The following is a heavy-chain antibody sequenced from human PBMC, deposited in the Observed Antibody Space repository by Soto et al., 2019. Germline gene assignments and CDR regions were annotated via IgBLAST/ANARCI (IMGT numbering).Heavy chain of an antibody. Sequence: QVQLVQSGAEVKKPGASVKVSFKASGYTFTSYAMHWVRQAPGQRLEWMGWINAGNGNTKYSQKFQGRVTITRDTSASTAYMDVRSLLSEDTDVYYCARERTVIPRGQYNDEYFQHWGQGTLVTVSS. J-gene: IGHJ1*01. D-gene: IGHD2-21*02. CDR1: GYTFTSYA. CDR2: INAGNGNT. V-gene: IGHV1-3*01. CDR3: ARERTVIPRGQYNDEYFQH.